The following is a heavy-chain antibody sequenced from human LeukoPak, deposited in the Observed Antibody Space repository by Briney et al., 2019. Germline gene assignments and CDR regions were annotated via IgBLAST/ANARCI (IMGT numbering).Heavy chain of an antibody. CDR3: VYYDSSGYYYGRLRY. V-gene: IGHV3-23*01. J-gene: IGHJ4*02. Sequence: GGSLRLSCAASAFTFSSHAMSWVRQTPGKRLEWVSGISADGANTLYADSVKGRFTIPRDNSKNTLYLHMRSLRAEDAAMYFCVYYDSSGYYYGRLRYWGQGTPVTVSS. CDR1: AFTFSSHA. D-gene: IGHD3-22*01. CDR2: ISADGANT.